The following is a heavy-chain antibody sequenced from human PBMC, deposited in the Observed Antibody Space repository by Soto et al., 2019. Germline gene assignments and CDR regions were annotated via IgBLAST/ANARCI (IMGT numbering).Heavy chain of an antibody. CDR2: IYHNRNT. CDR3: ARVQSP. Sequence: QLQLQESGSGLVKPSQTLSLTCAVSGGSISSGGYSWSWFRQPPGKGLEWIGYIYHNRNTYYNPSLKSRVTISVDRSKNQFSLKLSSVTAADTAMYDCARVQSPWGQGTLVTVSS. D-gene: IGHD6-19*01. CDR1: GGSISSGGYS. V-gene: IGHV4-30-2*01. J-gene: IGHJ5*02.